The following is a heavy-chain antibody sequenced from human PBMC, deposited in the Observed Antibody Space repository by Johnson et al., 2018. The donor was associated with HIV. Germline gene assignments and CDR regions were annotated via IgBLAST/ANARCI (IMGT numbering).Heavy chain of an antibody. CDR1: GITVSSNY. Sequence: SLRLSCAASGITVSSNYMSWVRQAPGKGLEWVAVMWYDGSNKYYADSVKGRFTISRDNSKNTLYLQMNSLRAEDTAVYYCARAGSSSSGPRAFDIWGQGTMVTVSS. J-gene: IGHJ3*02. CDR2: MWYDGSNK. V-gene: IGHV3-33*08. D-gene: IGHD6-6*01. CDR3: ARAGSSSSGPRAFDI.